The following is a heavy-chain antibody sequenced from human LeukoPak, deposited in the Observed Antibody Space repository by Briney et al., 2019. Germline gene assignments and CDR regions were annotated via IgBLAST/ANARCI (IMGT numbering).Heavy chain of an antibody. CDR3: ARDSSFGSLDF. J-gene: IGHJ4*02. Sequence: GGSLRLSCAASGFILSTHGMHWVRQAPGKGLEWVAGMWYDGSREDYADSVKGRFTISRDMSKNTLNLQMNSLRVEDAAMLYCARDSSFGSLDFRGQGTLVTVSS. D-gene: IGHD1-26*01. CDR2: MWYDGSRE. CDR1: GFILSTHG. V-gene: IGHV3-33*01.